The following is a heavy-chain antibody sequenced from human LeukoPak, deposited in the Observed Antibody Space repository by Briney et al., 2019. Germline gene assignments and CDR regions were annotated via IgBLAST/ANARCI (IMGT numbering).Heavy chain of an antibody. J-gene: IGHJ4*03. CDR1: GFTFSSYW. D-gene: IGHD3-10*01. V-gene: IGHV3-74*01. CDR3: SRAPRRSSSESSLDY. Sequence: GGSLRLSCAASGFTFSSYWMHWVRQVPGKGLVWVSRINSDGSSTSYADSVKGRFTISRDNAKNTLYLQMNSLRAEDTAMYYCSRAPRRSSSESSLDYWGQGTTVTVSS. CDR2: INSDGSST.